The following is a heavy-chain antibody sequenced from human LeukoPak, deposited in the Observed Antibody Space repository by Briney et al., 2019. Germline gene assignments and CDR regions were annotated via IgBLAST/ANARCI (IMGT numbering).Heavy chain of an antibody. CDR1: GYTFTSYY. CDR3: ARDRRLVRGFDP. D-gene: IGHD3-10*01. Sequence: GASVKVSCKASGYTFTSYYIHWVRQAPGQGLEWMGIINPSGGSTSYAQKFQGRVTITRDTSTSTVYMELSSLRSEDTAVYYCARDRRLVRGFDPWGQGTLVTVSS. J-gene: IGHJ5*02. V-gene: IGHV1-46*01. CDR2: INPSGGST.